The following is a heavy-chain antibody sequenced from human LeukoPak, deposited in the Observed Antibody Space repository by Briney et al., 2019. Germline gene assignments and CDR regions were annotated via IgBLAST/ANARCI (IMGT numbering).Heavy chain of an antibody. Sequence: KPSETLSLTCAVSGYSISSGYYWGWIRQPPGKGLEWIGSIYHSGSTYYNPSLRSRVTISVDTSKNQFSLKLSSVTSADTAVYYCARHAEGYSGYDRGRYYYYMDVWGKGTTVTVSS. CDR2: IYHSGST. J-gene: IGHJ6*03. V-gene: IGHV4-38-2*01. CDR3: ARHAEGYSGYDRGRYYYYMDV. CDR1: GYSISSGYY. D-gene: IGHD5-12*01.